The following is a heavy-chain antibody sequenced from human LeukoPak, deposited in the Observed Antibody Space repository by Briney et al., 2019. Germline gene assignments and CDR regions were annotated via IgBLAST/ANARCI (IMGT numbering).Heavy chain of an antibody. Sequence: PGGSLRLSCAASGFTFNTYWMGWVRQAPGKGLEWVANIKQDGSEKYYVDSVTGRFTISRDNAKYSLYLQMNSLRAEDTAVYYCARFYYDFWSGYQPLDYWGQGTLVTVSS. J-gene: IGHJ4*02. CDR1: GFTFNTYW. D-gene: IGHD3-3*01. CDR2: IKQDGSEK. CDR3: ARFYYDFWSGYQPLDY. V-gene: IGHV3-7*01.